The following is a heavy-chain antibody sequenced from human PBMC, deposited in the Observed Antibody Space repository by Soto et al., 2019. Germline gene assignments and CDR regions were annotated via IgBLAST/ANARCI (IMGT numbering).Heavy chain of an antibody. CDR1: GGTFSSYA. Sequence: SVKVSCKASGGTFSSYAISWVRQAPGQGLEWMGGIIPIFGTANYAQKFQGRVTITADESTSTAYMELSSLRSEDTAVYYCAKTPGYDSSGYYGMDVWGQGTTVTVSS. V-gene: IGHV1-69*13. D-gene: IGHD3-22*01. CDR2: IIPIFGTA. J-gene: IGHJ6*02. CDR3: AKTPGYDSSGYYGMDV.